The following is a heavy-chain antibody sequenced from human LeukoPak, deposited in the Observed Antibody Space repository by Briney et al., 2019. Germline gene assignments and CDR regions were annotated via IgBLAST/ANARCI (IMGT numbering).Heavy chain of an antibody. V-gene: IGHV1-2*02. D-gene: IGHD7-27*01. Sequence: ASVKVSCKASGYTFTGYYMHWVRQAPGQGLEWMGWINPNSGGTNYAQKFQGRVTMTRDTSISTAYMELSRLRSDDTAVYYCARAGKLGYYYYGMDVWGQGTMVTVSS. CDR1: GYTFTGYY. CDR2: INPNSGGT. J-gene: IGHJ6*02. CDR3: ARAGKLGYYYYGMDV.